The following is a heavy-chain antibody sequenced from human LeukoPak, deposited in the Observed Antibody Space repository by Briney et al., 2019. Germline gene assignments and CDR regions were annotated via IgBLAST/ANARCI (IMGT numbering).Heavy chain of an antibody. Sequence: GGSLRLSCAASGFTFSSYAMSWVRQAPGKGLEWVSAISGSGGSTYHADSVKGRFTISRDNSKNTLYLQMNSLRAEDTAVYYCAKGPYYDFWSGSYYFDYWGQGTLVTVSS. CDR2: ISGSGGST. J-gene: IGHJ4*02. CDR1: GFTFSSYA. CDR3: AKGPYYDFWSGSYYFDY. V-gene: IGHV3-23*01. D-gene: IGHD3-3*01.